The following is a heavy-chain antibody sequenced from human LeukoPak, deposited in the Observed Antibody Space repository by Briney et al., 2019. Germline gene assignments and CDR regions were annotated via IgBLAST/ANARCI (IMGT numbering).Heavy chain of an antibody. CDR2: FDPEDGET. V-gene: IGHV1-24*01. CDR1: GYTFSSYY. D-gene: IGHD2-2*01. CDR3: ATLSPRYCSSTSCYRVGWFDP. J-gene: IGHJ5*02. Sequence: ASVKVSCKASGYTFSSYYMFWVRQAPGKGLEWMGGFDPEDGETIYAQKFQGRVTMTEDTSTDTAYMELSSLRSEDTAVYYCATLSPRYCSSTSCYRVGWFDPWGQGTLVTVSS.